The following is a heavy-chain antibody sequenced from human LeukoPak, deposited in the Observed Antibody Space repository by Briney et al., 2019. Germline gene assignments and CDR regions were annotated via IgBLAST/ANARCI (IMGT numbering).Heavy chain of an antibody. D-gene: IGHD1-26*01. V-gene: IGHV7-4-1*02. CDR1: GYTFTSHS. J-gene: IGHJ4*02. Sequence: VASVKVSCKASGYTFTSHSINWIRQAPGQGLEWMGWINMNTGNPTYAQGFAGRFVFSLDTSASTAYLQISSLKSEDTAVYYCARDRATVHFDYWGQGTLVTVSS. CDR3: ARDRATVHFDY. CDR2: INMNTGNP.